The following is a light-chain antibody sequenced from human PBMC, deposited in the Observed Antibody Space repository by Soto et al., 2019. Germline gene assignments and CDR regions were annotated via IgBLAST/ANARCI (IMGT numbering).Light chain of an antibody. Sequence: EIVLTQSPATLSLSPGERATLSCRASQSVSSYLAWYQQKPGQAPRLLIYDASNRATGIPARFSGSGSGTDFTLTISSLEPEDFAGYYCQQRRNWPMYTFGQGTKLEIK. CDR2: DAS. CDR1: QSVSSY. CDR3: QQRRNWPMYT. J-gene: IGKJ2*01. V-gene: IGKV3-11*01.